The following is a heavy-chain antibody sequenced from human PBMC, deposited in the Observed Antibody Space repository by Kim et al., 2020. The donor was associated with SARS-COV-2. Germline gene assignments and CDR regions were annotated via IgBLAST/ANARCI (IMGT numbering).Heavy chain of an antibody. D-gene: IGHD3-9*01. CDR2: IYHSGST. V-gene: IGHV4-4*02. J-gene: IGHJ6*02. Sequence: SETLSLTCAVSGGSISSSNWWSWVRQPPGKGLEWIGEIYHSGSTNYNPSLKSRVTISVDKSKNQFSLKLSSVTAADTAVYYCARNNVLRYFDWSYYYYGMDVWGQGTTVPVSS. CDR1: GGSISSSNW. CDR3: ARNNVLRYFDWSYYYYGMDV.